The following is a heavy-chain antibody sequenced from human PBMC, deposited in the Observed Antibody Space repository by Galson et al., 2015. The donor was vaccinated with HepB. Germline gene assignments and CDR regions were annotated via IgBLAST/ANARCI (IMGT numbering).Heavy chain of an antibody. J-gene: IGHJ4*02. CDR3: ARALGYSYGYAY. CDR2: INGDGSST. D-gene: IGHD5-18*01. V-gene: IGHV3-74*01. CDR1: GFTFSNSW. Sequence: SLRLSCAASGFTFSNSWMHWVRQAPGKGLVWVSRINGDGSSTDYVASVKGRFTISRDNTKNTLYLQMNSLRAEDTAVYYCARALGYSYGYAYWGQGTLVTVSS.